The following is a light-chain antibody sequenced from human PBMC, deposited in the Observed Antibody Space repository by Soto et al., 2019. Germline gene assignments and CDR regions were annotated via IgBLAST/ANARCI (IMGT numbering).Light chain of an antibody. J-gene: IGKJ5*01. CDR3: QQRSNWPPA. CDR1: QSVSSN. CDR2: GAS. V-gene: IGKV3-11*01. Sequence: EIVMTQSPATLSVSPGERATLSCRASQSVSSNLAWYQQKPGQAPRLLIYGASSRATGIPARFSGSGSGTDFTLTTSSLEPEDFAVYYCQQRSNWPPAFGQGTRLEIK.